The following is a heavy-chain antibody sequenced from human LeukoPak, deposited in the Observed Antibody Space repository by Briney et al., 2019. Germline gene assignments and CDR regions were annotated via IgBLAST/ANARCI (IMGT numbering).Heavy chain of an antibody. D-gene: IGHD6-19*01. CDR2: IIPILGIA. CDR1: GGTFSSYA. Sequence: SVKVSCKASGGTFSSYAISWVRQAPGQGLEWMGRIIPILGIANYAQKFQGRVTITADKSTSTAYMELSSLRSEDTAVYYCARPQVDGWYRSWGQGTLVAVSS. J-gene: IGHJ5*02. CDR3: ARPQVDGWYRS. V-gene: IGHV1-69*04.